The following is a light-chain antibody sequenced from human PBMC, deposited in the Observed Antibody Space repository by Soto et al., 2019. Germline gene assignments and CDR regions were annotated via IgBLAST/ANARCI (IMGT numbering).Light chain of an antibody. Sequence: EIGLTQSLATLSLSPGERATRACRASQSVSSFLAWYQQKPGQAPRLLIYDASNRATGIPTRFSGSGSGTDFTLTISSLEPEDFAVYYCQQRINWPLTFGGGTKVEIK. CDR2: DAS. CDR3: QQRINWPLT. CDR1: QSVSSF. V-gene: IGKV3-11*01. J-gene: IGKJ4*01.